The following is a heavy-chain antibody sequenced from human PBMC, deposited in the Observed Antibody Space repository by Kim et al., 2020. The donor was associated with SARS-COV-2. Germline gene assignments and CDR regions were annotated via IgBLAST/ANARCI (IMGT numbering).Heavy chain of an antibody. CDR1: GGTFSSYA. V-gene: IGHV1-69*13. Sequence: SVKVSCKASGGTFSSYAISWVRQAPGQGLEWMGGIIPIFGTANYAQKFQGRVTITADESTSTAYMELSSLRSEDTAVYYCARDSVPRRGSSVWDREGYYYYGMDVWGQGTTVTVSS. CDR3: ARDSVPRRGSSVWDREGYYYYGMDV. J-gene: IGHJ6*02. CDR2: IIPIFGTA. D-gene: IGHD6-6*01.